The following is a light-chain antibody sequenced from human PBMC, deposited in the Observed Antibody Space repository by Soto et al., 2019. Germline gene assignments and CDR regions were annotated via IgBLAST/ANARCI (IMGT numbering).Light chain of an antibody. CDR1: SSDVGCYNL. Sequence: QSALTQPASVSGSPGQSITISCTGTSSDVGCYNLVSWYQQHPGKAPKLMIYEVSKRPSGVSNRFSGSKSGNTASLTISGLQAEDEADYYCCSYAGSSTFLFVFGTGTKLTVL. V-gene: IGLV2-23*02. CDR2: EVS. J-gene: IGLJ1*01. CDR3: CSYAGSSTFLFV.